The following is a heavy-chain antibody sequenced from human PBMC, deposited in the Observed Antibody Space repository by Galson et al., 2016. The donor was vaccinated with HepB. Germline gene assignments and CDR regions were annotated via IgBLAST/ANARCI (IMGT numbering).Heavy chain of an antibody. Sequence: SVKVSCKASGYHFLNYGISWVRQAPGQGLEWMGWISTYNGNTKSAPNLQDRLSMTADTSTGTGYMELRSLTSADTAVYFCATYNVSLGDYNAFDFWGQGTLVTVSS. CDR1: GYHFLNYG. CDR3: ATYNVSLGDYNAFDF. V-gene: IGHV1-18*01. J-gene: IGHJ4*02. CDR2: ISTYNGNT. D-gene: IGHD5/OR15-5a*01.